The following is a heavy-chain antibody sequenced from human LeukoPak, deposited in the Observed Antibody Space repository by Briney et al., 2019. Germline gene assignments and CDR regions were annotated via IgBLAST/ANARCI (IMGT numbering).Heavy chain of an antibody. CDR2: IWYDGSNK. Sequence: GGSLRLSCAASGFTFSSYGMHWVRQAPGKGLEWVAVIWYDGSNKHYADSVKGRFTISRDNSKNTLYLQIESLRDDDTAVYHCALSSIHKDYYFGMDVWGQGTTVTVSS. CDR1: GFTFSSYG. J-gene: IGHJ6*02. D-gene: IGHD2-2*01. CDR3: ALSSIHKDYYFGMDV. V-gene: IGHV3-33*01.